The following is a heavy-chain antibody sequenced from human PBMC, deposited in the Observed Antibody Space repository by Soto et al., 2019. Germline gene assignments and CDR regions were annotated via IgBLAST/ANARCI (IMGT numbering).Heavy chain of an antibody. CDR2: MNRDGSEK. V-gene: IGHV3-7*01. Sequence: EVQLVESGGGLVQPGGSLRLSCAASGFTFSSYWMTWARQAPGKGLEWVASMNRDGSEKRYVDPVEGRFTISRDNAKNSLFLQMNSLSPHDTAVYYCGRDAGRRFDYWGQGSLVTVSS. CDR3: GRDAGRRFDY. J-gene: IGHJ4*02. CDR1: GFTFSSYW. D-gene: IGHD6-13*01.